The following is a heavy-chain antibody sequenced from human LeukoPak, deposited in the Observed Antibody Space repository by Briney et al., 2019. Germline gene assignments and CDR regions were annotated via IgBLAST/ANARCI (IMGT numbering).Heavy chain of an antibody. V-gene: IGHV6-1*01. CDR3: AXSLXFGXLXXFXY. Sequence: CXISGDSVSSNSAAWNWIRQSPSRGLEWLGRTYYRSKWYNDYAVSVKSRITINPDTSKNQCSLKLNSVTPEDTAGYYXAXSLXFGXLXXFXYWGQGTLVTVSS. D-gene: IGHD3-10*01. CDR2: TYYRSKWYN. CDR1: GDSVSSNSAA. J-gene: IGHJ4*02.